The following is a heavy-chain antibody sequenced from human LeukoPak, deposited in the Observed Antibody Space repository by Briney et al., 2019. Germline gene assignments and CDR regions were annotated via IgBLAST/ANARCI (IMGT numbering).Heavy chain of an antibody. CDR2: IYYSGST. CDR1: GGSVSSGSYY. Sequence: PSETLSLTCTVSGGSVSSGSYYWSWIRQPPGKGLEWIGYIYYSGSTNYNPSLKSRVTISVDTSKNQFSLKLSSVTAADTAVYFCARRADGYNYFFDYWGQGTLVTVSS. J-gene: IGHJ4*02. CDR3: ARRADGYNYFFDY. D-gene: IGHD5-24*01. V-gene: IGHV4-61*01.